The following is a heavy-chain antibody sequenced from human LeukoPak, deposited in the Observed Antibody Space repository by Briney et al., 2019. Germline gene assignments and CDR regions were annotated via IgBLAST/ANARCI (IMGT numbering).Heavy chain of an antibody. CDR1: GFIFDDHA. CDR3: VKDRGSSSWYFQH. J-gene: IGHJ1*01. V-gene: IGHV3-9*01. D-gene: IGHD6-13*01. Sequence: PGGSLRLSCAASGFIFDDHAMYWVRQAPGKGLEWVSGISWNSGSIGYADSVKGRFTISRDNAKNSLFLQMNSLRAEDTALYYCVKDRGSSSWYFQHWGQGTLVTVSS. CDR2: ISWNSGSI.